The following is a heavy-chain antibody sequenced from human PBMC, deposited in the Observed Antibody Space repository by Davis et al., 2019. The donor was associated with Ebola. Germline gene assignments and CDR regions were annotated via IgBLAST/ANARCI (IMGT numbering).Heavy chain of an antibody. CDR2: ISTNEDHT. D-gene: IGHD2-15*01. CDR1: GFTFISYD. CDR3: ARYCHYTDCSYFDC. V-gene: IGHV3-23*01. J-gene: IGHJ4*02. Sequence: PGGSLRLSCAASGFTFISYDMSWVRQVPGKGLEWVSTISTNEDHTHYSDSVKGRFTISRDNSKNTLYLQMNSLRAEETATYYGARYCHYTDCSYFDCWGQGTMVAVSS.